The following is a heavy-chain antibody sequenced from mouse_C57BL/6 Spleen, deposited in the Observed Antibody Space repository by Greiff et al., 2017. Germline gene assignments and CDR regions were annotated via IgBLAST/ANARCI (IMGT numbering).Heavy chain of an antibody. V-gene: IGHV5-6*02. D-gene: IGHD2-4*01. CDR2: ISSGGSYT. J-gene: IGHJ2*01. CDR1: GFTFSSYG. Sequence: DVKLVESGGDLVKPGGSLKLSCAASGFTFSSYGMSWVRQTPDKRLEWVATISSGGSYTYYPDSVKGRFTISRDNAKNTLYLQMSSLKSEDTAMYYCARQAIYYDYDDGFDYWGQGTTLTVSS. CDR3: ARQAIYYDYDDGFDY.